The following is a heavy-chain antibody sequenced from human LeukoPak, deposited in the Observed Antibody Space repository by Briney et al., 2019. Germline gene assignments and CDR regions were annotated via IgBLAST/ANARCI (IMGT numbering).Heavy chain of an antibody. CDR3: TRGSSGRRDN. Sequence: ASVKVSCKASGYTFTSCDINWVRQATGQGLEWMGWMNPNSGNAGYGQSFQGRITMTRDISIGTAYMELSNLTSEDTAIYYCTRGSSGRRDNWGQGTLVTVSA. J-gene: IGHJ4*02. V-gene: IGHV1-8*01. D-gene: IGHD6-19*01. CDR1: GYTFTSCD. CDR2: MNPNSGNA.